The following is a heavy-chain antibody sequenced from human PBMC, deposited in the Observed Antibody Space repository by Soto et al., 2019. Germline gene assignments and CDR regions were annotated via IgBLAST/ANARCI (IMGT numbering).Heavy chain of an antibody. CDR1: GFTFSSYG. D-gene: IGHD5-18*01. V-gene: IGHV3-33*01. CDR2: IWYDGSNK. CDR3: ARDLGYSYGPDY. J-gene: IGHJ4*02. Sequence: QVQLVESGGGVVQPGRSLRLSCAASGFTFSSYGMHWVRQAPGKGLEWVAVIWYDGSNKYYADSVKGRFTISRDNSKNTLYLQMNSLRAEDTAVYYCARDLGYSYGPDYWDQGTLVTVSS.